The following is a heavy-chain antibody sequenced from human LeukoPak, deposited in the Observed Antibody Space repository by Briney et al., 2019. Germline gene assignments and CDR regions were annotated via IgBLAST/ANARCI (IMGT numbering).Heavy chain of an antibody. CDR2: ISYSGST. Sequence: SETLSLTCTVSGGSISSSSYYWGWIRQPPGKGLEWIGYISYSGSTNYNPSLKSRVTISVDTSKNQFSLKLSSVTAADTAVYYCVRVDWNDNWFDPWGQGTLVTVSS. V-gene: IGHV4-61*05. D-gene: IGHD1-1*01. CDR1: GGSISSSSYY. J-gene: IGHJ5*02. CDR3: VRVDWNDNWFDP.